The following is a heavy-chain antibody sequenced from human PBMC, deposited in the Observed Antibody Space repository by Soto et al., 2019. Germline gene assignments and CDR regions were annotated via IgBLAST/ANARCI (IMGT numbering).Heavy chain of an antibody. CDR1: GGSFSGYY. D-gene: IGHD3-3*01. CDR2: INHSGST. Sequence: SETLSLTCAVYGGSFSGYYWSWIRQPPGKGLEWIGEINHSGSTNYNPSLKSRVTISVDTSKNQFSLKLSSVTAADTAVYYCARGGIGIGVRNGDWFDPWGQGTLVTVSS. V-gene: IGHV4-34*01. J-gene: IGHJ5*02. CDR3: ARGGIGIGVRNGDWFDP.